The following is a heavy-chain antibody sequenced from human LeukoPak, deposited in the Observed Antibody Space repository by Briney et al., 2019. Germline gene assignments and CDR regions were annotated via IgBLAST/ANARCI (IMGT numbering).Heavy chain of an antibody. CDR1: GGTFSSYA. Sequence: SVTVSCKASGGTFSSYAISWVRQAPGQGLEWMGGIIPIFGTANYAQKFQGRVTITADESTSTAYMGLSSLRSEDTAVYYCARDDIVVVPAALRKFDPWGQGTLVTVSS. J-gene: IGHJ5*02. CDR2: IIPIFGTA. CDR3: ARDDIVVVPAALRKFDP. D-gene: IGHD2-2*01. V-gene: IGHV1-69*13.